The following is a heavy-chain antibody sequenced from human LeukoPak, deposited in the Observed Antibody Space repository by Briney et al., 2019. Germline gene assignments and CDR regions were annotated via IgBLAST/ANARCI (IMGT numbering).Heavy chain of an antibody. Sequence: GGSLRLSCAASGFTFSSYDMHWVRQATGKGLEWVSAIGTAGDTYYPGSVKGRFTISRENAKNSLYLQMNSLRAGDTAVYYCARYNWNDGAFDYWGQGTLVTVSS. D-gene: IGHD1-20*01. V-gene: IGHV3-13*01. CDR3: ARYNWNDGAFDY. CDR2: IGTAGDT. J-gene: IGHJ4*02. CDR1: GFTFSSYD.